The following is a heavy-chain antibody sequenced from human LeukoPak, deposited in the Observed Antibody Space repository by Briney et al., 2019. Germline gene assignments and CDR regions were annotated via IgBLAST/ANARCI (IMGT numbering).Heavy chain of an antibody. J-gene: IGHJ3*02. CDR3: ARGWRAPGFAFDI. V-gene: IGHV3-11*01. CDR2: ISSSGSTI. D-gene: IGHD3-3*01. Sequence: TGVSLRLSCAASGFTFSDYYMSWIRQAPGKGLEWVSYISSSGSTIYYADSVKGRFTISRDNAKNSLYLQMNSLRAEDTAVYYCARGWRAPGFAFDIWGQGTMVTVSS. CDR1: GFTFSDYY.